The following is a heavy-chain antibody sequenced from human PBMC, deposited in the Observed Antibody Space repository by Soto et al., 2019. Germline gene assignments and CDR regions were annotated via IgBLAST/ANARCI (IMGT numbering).Heavy chain of an antibody. CDR1: GYTFTSYD. CDR2: INPNNGNT. J-gene: IGHJ5*02. V-gene: IGHV1-8*01. D-gene: IGHD1-7*01. Sequence: QVQLVQSGAEVKKPGASVKVSCKASGYTFTSYDINWVRQATGQGLEWMGWINPNNGNTGYAQKFQGRVTLTRSTSISTAYMELSSLRSDDTAVYYCARTSSGTREGFDPWGHGTLVTVSS. CDR3: ARTSSGTREGFDP.